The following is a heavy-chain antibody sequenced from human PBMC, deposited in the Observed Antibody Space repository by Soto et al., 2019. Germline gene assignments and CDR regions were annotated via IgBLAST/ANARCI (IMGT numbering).Heavy chain of an antibody. CDR3: ARDPGYSYGNT. D-gene: IGHD5-18*01. CDR1: GGTFSNYA. V-gene: IGHV1-69*13. J-gene: IGHJ5*02. CDR2: IILPFGTA. Sequence: ASLKVSCKASGGTFSNYAISWVRQAPGQGLEWMGGIILPFGTANYAQKFQGRVTITADESMTTAYMELSGLRSEDTAVYYCARDPGYSYGNTWGQGTMVTVTS.